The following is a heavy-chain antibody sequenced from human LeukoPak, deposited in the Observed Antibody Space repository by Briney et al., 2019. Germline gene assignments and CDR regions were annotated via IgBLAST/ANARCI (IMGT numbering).Heavy chain of an antibody. J-gene: IGHJ4*02. V-gene: IGHV1-2*02. Sequence: ASVKVSCKASGYTFTGYYMHWVRQAPGQGLEWMGWVNPNSGGTNYAQKFQGRVTMTRDTSISTAYMELSRLRSHDTAVYYCARDQLYCTSTSCPGRGSIDYWGQGTLVTVSS. CDR2: VNPNSGGT. CDR1: GYTFTGYY. D-gene: IGHD2-2*01. CDR3: ARDQLYCTSTSCPGRGSIDY.